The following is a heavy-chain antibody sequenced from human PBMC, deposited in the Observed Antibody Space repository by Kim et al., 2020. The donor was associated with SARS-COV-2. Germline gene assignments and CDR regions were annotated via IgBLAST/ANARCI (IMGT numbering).Heavy chain of an antibody. CDR2: IYYSGST. J-gene: IGHJ4*02. CDR1: GGSISSYY. Sequence: SETLSLTCTVSGGSISSYYWSWIRQPPGKGLEWIGYIYYSGSTNYNPSLTSRVTISVDTSKIQFSLKLSSVTAADTAVDYCSRMGSGWDYYFDYWGQGTLVTVSS. V-gene: IGHV4-59*01. CDR3: SRMGSGWDYYFDY. D-gene: IGHD6-19*01.